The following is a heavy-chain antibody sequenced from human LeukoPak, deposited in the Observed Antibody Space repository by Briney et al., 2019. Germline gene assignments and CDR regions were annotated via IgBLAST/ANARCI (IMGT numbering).Heavy chain of an antibody. J-gene: IGHJ6*03. CDR1: GGSISSSSYY. V-gene: IGHV4-39*07. D-gene: IGHD3-10*01. Sequence: SSETLSLTCTVSGGSISSSSYYWGWIRQPPGKGLEWIGSIYYSGSTYYNPSLKSRVTISVDTSKNQFSLKLSSVTAADTAVYYCARRAPGITMVRGVTRNPRKNYYYYYMDVWGKGTTVTISS. CDR2: IYYSGST. CDR3: ARRAPGITMVRGVTRNPRKNYYYYYMDV.